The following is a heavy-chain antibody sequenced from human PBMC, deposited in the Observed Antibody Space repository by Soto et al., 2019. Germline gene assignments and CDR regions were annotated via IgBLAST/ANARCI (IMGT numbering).Heavy chain of an antibody. CDR1: GYTFTGYY. CDR3: ARDMVSTIGDFDY. V-gene: IGHV1-2*02. J-gene: IGHJ4*02. D-gene: IGHD3-16*01. Sequence: QVQLVQSGAELKKPGASVKVSCKASGYTFTGYYVHWVRQAPGQGLEWVGWINPNSGATTYAQKFLGRVTMTRDTSIITAHMELSSLTSDETAMYYCARDMVSTIGDFDYWGQGTLVTVS. CDR2: INPNSGAT.